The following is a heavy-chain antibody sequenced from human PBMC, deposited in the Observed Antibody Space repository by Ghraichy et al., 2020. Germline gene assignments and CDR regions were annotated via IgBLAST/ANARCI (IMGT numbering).Heavy chain of an antibody. Sequence: LSLTCAASGFIFSNYAMHWVRQAPGKGLDSVASISYDGSDTFYADSVKGRFTISRDNSNNRLFLELNSLRVEDTAVYYCARRLAVGLHGMDVWGQGTTVTVSS. V-gene: IGHV3-30*04. J-gene: IGHJ6*02. CDR2: ISYDGSDT. CDR1: GFIFSNYA. D-gene: IGHD6-13*01. CDR3: ARRLAVGLHGMDV.